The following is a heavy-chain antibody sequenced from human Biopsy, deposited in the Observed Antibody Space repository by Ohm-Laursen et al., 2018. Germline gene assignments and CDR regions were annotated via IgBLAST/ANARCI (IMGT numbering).Heavy chain of an antibody. Sequence: SVNVSCNAPGGTFSNYGVNWVRLAPGQGLEWLGGNIPILGTGNYAQKFLDRVTVAADTSTSTATMELRSLRSDDTAVYYCATKLTGYFHHWGQGTLVIVSS. J-gene: IGHJ1*01. CDR2: NIPILGTG. V-gene: IGHV1-69*06. D-gene: IGHD3-9*01. CDR1: GGTFSNYG. CDR3: ATKLTGYFHH.